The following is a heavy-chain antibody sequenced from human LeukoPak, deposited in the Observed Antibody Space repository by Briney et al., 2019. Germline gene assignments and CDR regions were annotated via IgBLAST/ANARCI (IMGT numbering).Heavy chain of an antibody. J-gene: IGHJ3*02. D-gene: IGHD6-13*01. CDR1: GFTFDDYG. V-gene: IGHV3-20*04. CDR2: INWNGGST. Sequence: GGSLRLSCAASGFTFDDYGMSWVRHAPGKGLEWVSGINWNGGSTGYADSVKGRFTISRDNAKNSLYLQMNSLRAEDTALYYCARVGYSGSWADAFDIWGQGTMVTVSS. CDR3: ARVGYSGSWADAFDI.